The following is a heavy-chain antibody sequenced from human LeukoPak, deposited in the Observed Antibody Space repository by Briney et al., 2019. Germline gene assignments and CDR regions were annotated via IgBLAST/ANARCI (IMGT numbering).Heavy chain of an antibody. D-gene: IGHD6-13*01. V-gene: IGHV3-21*01. CDR3: ARIKRENIAAAGTVDY. CDR1: GFTFSSYS. J-gene: IGHJ4*02. CDR2: ISSSSSYI. Sequence: NPGGSLRLSCAASGFTFSSYSMNWVRQAPGKGLEWVSSISSSSSYIYYADSVKGRFTISRDNAKNSLYLQMNSLRAEDTAVYYCARIKRENIAAAGTVDYWGQGTLVTVSS.